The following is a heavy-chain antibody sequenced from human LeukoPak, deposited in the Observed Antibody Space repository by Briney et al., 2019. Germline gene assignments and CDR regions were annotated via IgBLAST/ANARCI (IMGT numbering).Heavy chain of an antibody. CDR2: IYYSGST. J-gene: IGHJ5*02. Sequence: PSETLSLTCTVSGGSISSSSYYWGWIRQPPGKGLEWIGSIYYSGSTYYNPSLKSRVTISVDTSKNQFSLKLSSVTAADTAVYYCARVRTTVTTSWFDPWGQRTLVTVSS. V-gene: IGHV4-39*01. D-gene: IGHD4-17*01. CDR1: GGSISSSSYY. CDR3: ARVRTTVTTSWFDP.